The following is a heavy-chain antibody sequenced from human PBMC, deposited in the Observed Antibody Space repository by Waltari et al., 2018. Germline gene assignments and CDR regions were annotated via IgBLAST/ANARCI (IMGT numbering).Heavy chain of an antibody. CDR1: VDSISNTF. CDR3: ARLLGDGALDV. Sequence: QVQLQESGPGLVKPSETLALTCTVSVDSISNTFCGWIRQAPGGGLDWIGFMYYSGSPYYNPSLGSRVTISVDRAQNQLSLKLTSATAADTAVYYCARLLGDGALDVWGQGTKVTVSS. V-gene: IGHV4-59*08. D-gene: IGHD3-16*01. J-gene: IGHJ3*01. CDR2: MYYSGSP.